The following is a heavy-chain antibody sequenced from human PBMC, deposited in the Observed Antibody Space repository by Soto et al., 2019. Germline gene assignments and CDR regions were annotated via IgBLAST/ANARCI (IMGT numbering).Heavy chain of an antibody. V-gene: IGHV1-18*04. Sequence: QVQLVESGAEVKKPGASVKVSCKASGYTFTNYGISWVRQAPGQGLEWMGWISGYNGNTKYAQKFQGRLTMTTDTPTNTAYMDLRSLRSDDTAVYYCARDREYYYDSSGNYYYHYGMDVWGQGTTVTVS. D-gene: IGHD3-22*01. CDR1: GYTFTNYG. CDR2: ISGYNGNT. J-gene: IGHJ6*02. CDR3: ARDREYYYDSSGNYYYHYGMDV.